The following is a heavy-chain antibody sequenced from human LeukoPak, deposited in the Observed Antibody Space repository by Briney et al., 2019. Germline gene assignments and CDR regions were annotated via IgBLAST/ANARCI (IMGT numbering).Heavy chain of an antibody. J-gene: IGHJ4*02. CDR2: ISWDGGST. CDR1: GFTFDDYA. D-gene: IGHD6-19*01. V-gene: IGHV3-43D*04. CDR3: AKASVAGDYFDY. Sequence: GGSLRLSCAASGFTFDDYAMHWVRQAPGKGQEWVSLISWDGGSTYYADSVKGRFTISRDNSKNSLYLQMNSLRAEDTALYYCAKASVAGDYFDYWGQGTLVTVSS.